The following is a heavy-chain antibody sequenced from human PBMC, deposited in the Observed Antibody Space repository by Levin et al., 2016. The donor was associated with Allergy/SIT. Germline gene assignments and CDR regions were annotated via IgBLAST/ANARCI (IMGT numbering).Heavy chain of an antibody. CDR1: GFSFSSYG. J-gene: IGHJ4*02. CDR2: IWSDGSNE. CDR3: AKGWGSI. V-gene: IGHV3-33*03. Sequence: GESLKISCAASGFSFSSYGMHWVRQSPGKGLEWVAVIWSDGSNEFYADSVKGRFTISRDNAKNSLYLQMNSLRVEDTAVYYCAKGWGSIWGLGTLVTVSS. D-gene: IGHD3-16*01.